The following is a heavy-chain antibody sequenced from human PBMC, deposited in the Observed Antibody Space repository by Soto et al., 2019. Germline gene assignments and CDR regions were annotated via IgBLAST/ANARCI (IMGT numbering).Heavy chain of an antibody. CDR3: AKDSWYFDL. CDR1: GFIFTNFW. D-gene: IGHD6-13*01. CDR2: IDTSGSST. V-gene: IGHV3-74*01. J-gene: IGHJ4*02. Sequence: GGSLRLSCEASGFIFTNFWMHWVRQVPGKGLVWVSRIDTSGSSTSYADSVKGRFTISRDNAKNAVSLQMNSLRAEDTGVYYCAKDSWYFDLWSQGSLVTVSS.